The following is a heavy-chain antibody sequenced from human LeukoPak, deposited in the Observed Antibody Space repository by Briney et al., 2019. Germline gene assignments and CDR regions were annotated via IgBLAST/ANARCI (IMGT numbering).Heavy chain of an antibody. J-gene: IGHJ4*02. V-gene: IGHV1-46*01. Sequence: APVKVSCKASGYTFPSYFMHWVRQAPGQGLEWMGMIYPRDGSTSYAQKFQGRVTVTRDTSTSTVHMELSGLRSEDTAVYYCARDQEGFDYWGQGTLVTVSS. CDR3: ARDQEGFDY. CDR2: IYPRDGST. CDR1: GYTFPSYF.